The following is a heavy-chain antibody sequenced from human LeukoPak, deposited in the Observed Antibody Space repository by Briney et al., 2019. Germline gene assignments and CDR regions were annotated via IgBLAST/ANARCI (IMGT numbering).Heavy chain of an antibody. CDR3: ARDRVLPQYYYDSSGTFDY. CDR2: ISAYNRNT. CDR1: GYTFTSYG. Sequence: ASVKVSCKASGYTFTSYGISWVRQAPGQGLEWMGWISAYNRNTNYAQKLQGRVTMTTDTSTSTAYMELRSLRSDDTAVYYCARDRVLPQYYYDSSGTFDYWGQGTLVTVSS. V-gene: IGHV1-18*01. D-gene: IGHD3-22*01. J-gene: IGHJ4*02.